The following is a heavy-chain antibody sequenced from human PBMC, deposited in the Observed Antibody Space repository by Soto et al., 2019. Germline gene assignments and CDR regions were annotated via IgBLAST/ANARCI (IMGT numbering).Heavy chain of an antibody. Sequence: GGSLRLSCGASGFTFINSWMAWVRQAPGKGLEWVAAISESGGSTYYADSVKGRFTISRDNSKNTLYLQMNSLRAEDTAVYYCAKLHPYYDFWSGLDYWGQGTLVTVSS. CDR3: AKLHPYYDFWSGLDY. J-gene: IGHJ4*02. CDR1: GFTFINSW. V-gene: IGHV3-23*01. D-gene: IGHD3-3*01. CDR2: ISESGGST.